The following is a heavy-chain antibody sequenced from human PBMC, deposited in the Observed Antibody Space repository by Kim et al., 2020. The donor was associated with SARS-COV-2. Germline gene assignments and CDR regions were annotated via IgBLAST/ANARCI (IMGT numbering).Heavy chain of an antibody. CDR3: ARDLHGYYDILTGYYGFGIDY. D-gene: IGHD3-9*01. V-gene: IGHV1-18*01. CDR1: GYTFTSYG. J-gene: IGHJ4*02. CDR2: ISAYNGNT. Sequence: ASVKVSCKASGYTFTSYGISWVRQAPGQGLEWMGWISAYNGNTNYAQKLQGRVTMTTDTSTSTAYMELRSLRSDDTAVYYCARDLHGYYDILTGYYGFGIDYWGQGTLVTVSS.